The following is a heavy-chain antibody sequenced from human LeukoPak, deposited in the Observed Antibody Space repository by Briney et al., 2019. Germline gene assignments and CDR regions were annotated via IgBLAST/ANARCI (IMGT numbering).Heavy chain of an antibody. Sequence: SETLSLTCTVSGGSVSSYYWSWIRQPPGKGLEWIGYIYYSGSTNYNPSLKSRVTISVDTSKNQFSLKLSSVTAADTAVYYCARSPGYSSGWFNYWGQGTLVTVSS. CDR1: GGSVSSYY. CDR2: IYYSGST. V-gene: IGHV4-59*02. CDR3: ARSPGYSSGWFNY. D-gene: IGHD6-19*01. J-gene: IGHJ4*02.